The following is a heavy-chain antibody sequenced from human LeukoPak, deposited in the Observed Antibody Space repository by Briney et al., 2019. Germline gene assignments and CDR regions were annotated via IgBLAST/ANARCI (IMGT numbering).Heavy chain of an antibody. CDR2: IIPIFGTA. J-gene: IGHJ5*02. Sequence: ASVKVSCKTSGGTFSSFGFSWVRQAPGQGLEWMGGIIPIFGTANYAQKFQGRVTITADESTSTAYMELSSLRSEDTAVYYCARGWGSGWYEWFDPWGQGTLVTVSS. V-gene: IGHV1-69*13. CDR3: ARGWGSGWYEWFDP. D-gene: IGHD6-19*01. CDR1: GGTFSSFG.